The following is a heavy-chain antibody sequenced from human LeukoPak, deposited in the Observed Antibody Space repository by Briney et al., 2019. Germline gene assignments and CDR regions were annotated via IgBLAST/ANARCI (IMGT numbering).Heavy chain of an antibody. D-gene: IGHD4-17*01. J-gene: IGHJ3*02. V-gene: IGHV3-48*03. CDR1: GFTFSSYE. Sequence: PGGALRLSCAAPGFTFSSYEMNWVRQAPGKGLGWVSYISSSGSTIYYADSVRGRFTISRDNAKNSLYLQMNSLRAEDTAVYYCARSLEVTTVAFDIWGQGTMVTVSS. CDR3: ARSLEVTTVAFDI. CDR2: ISSSGSTI.